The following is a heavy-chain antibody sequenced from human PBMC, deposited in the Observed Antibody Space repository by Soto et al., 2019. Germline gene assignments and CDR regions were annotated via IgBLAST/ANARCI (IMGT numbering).Heavy chain of an antibody. V-gene: IGHV1-18*01. CDR2: ITPFNDNT. CDR3: ASTDKVYYVPPLDN. D-gene: IGHD3-22*01. J-gene: IGHJ4*02. CDR1: GYTFTTYG. Sequence: QIHLVQSGGEVKKPGASVKVSCKTSGYTFTTYGISWVRQAPGQGLEWMGWITPFNDNTNYAQNLQGRVTMTTDTSTNTAYLELRSLTSDDTAGYYFASTDKVYYVPPLDNWGQGTLVTVSS.